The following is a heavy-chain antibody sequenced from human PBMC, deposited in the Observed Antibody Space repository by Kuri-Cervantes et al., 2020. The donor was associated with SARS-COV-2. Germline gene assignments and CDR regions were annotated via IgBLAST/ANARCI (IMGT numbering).Heavy chain of an antibody. CDR1: GFIFSEYA. D-gene: IGHD1-1*01. CDR2: ISFDGRNT. Sequence: GESLKISCAASGFIFSEYAIDWVRQAPGKGLEWVAIISFDGRNTHYADSVRGRFTISRDNSKKVVYLQMNSLRLEDTANYYCAREHWRADVSDSKRPFDYWGQGNLVTVSS. J-gene: IGHJ4*02. V-gene: IGHV3-30*04. CDR3: AREHWRADVSDSKRPFDY.